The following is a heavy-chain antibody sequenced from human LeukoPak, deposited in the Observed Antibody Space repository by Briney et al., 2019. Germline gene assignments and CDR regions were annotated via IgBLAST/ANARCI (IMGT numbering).Heavy chain of an antibody. CDR3: AMRGSYGSHYYFHY. D-gene: IGHD5-18*01. CDR2: ISSSSSQI. V-gene: IGHV3-21*01. CDR1: GFTFSSYS. Sequence: PGGSLRLSSAASGFTFSSYSMNWARQAPGKGLEWVSSISSSSSQIYYADSVKGRFTISRDNSKNTLFLQMNSLKTEDTAVYYCAMRGSYGSHYYFHYWGQGTLVTVSS. J-gene: IGHJ4*02.